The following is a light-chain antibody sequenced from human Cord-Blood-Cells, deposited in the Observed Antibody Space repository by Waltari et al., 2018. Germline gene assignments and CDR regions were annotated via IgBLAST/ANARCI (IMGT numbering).Light chain of an antibody. Sequence: QSALTQPAPVSGSPGQSITISCTGTSSAVGSYNLVPWYQQHPGKAPKLMIYEVSKRPSVVSNRFSGSKSGNTASLTISGLQAEDEADYYCCSYAGSSTLVFGGGTKLTVL. CDR2: EVS. J-gene: IGLJ3*02. CDR1: SSAVGSYNL. V-gene: IGLV2-23*02. CDR3: CSYAGSSTLV.